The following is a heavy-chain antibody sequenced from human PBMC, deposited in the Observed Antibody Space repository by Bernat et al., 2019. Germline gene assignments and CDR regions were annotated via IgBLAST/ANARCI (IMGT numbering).Heavy chain of an antibody. D-gene: IGHD1-26*01. CDR1: GFTFSNYE. V-gene: IGHV3-48*03. Sequence: EVQLVESGGGLVQPGGSLRLSCAASGFTFSNYEINWVRQTPGEGLEWVSSISSSGSTVYYVDSVKGRFTISRDNAKNSLYLQMNRLRAEDTAVYYCARDLFSGHATGDYWGQGTLVTVSS. CDR2: ISSSGSTV. J-gene: IGHJ4*02. CDR3: ARDLFSGHATGDY.